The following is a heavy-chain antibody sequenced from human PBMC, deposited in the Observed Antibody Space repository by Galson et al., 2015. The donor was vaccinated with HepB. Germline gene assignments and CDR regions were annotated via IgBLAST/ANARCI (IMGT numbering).Heavy chain of an antibody. D-gene: IGHD3-22*01. CDR1: ATHA. CDR3: ARARYYDDSGYYFRYYSLDV. Sequence: SVKVSCKASATHAINWVRQAPGQGLEWMGWIDTNTGNPTYAQGFTGRFVFSSDTSVSTAYLQISSLKAEDTAVYYCARARYYDDSGYYFRYYSLDVWGQGTTVTVSS. J-gene: IGHJ6*02. V-gene: IGHV7-4-1*02. CDR2: IDTNTGNP.